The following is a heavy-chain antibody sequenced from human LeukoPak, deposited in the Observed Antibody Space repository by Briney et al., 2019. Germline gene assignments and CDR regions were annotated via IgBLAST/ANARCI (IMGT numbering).Heavy chain of an antibody. CDR1: GGSISSSSYY. Sequence: PSETLSLTCTVSGGSISSSSYYWGWIRQPPGKGLEWIGYIYYSGSTNYNPSLKSRVTISVDTSKNQFSLKLSSVTAADTAVYYCARGIGYRGAFDIWGQGTMVTVSS. J-gene: IGHJ3*02. V-gene: IGHV4-61*05. D-gene: IGHD5-24*01. CDR3: ARGIGYRGAFDI. CDR2: IYYSGST.